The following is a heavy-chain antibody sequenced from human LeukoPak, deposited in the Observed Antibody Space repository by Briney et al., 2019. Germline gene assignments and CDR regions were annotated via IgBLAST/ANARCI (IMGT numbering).Heavy chain of an antibody. Sequence: ASVKISCEASGGTFSSYAISWVRQAPGQGLEWMGGIIPIFGTANYAQKFQGRVTITADESTSTAYMELSSLRSEDTAVYYCARDRVPYGGNSGIDYWGQGTLVTVSS. CDR2: IIPIFGTA. CDR3: ARDRVPYGGNSGIDY. J-gene: IGHJ4*02. CDR1: GGTFSSYA. D-gene: IGHD4-23*01. V-gene: IGHV1-69*01.